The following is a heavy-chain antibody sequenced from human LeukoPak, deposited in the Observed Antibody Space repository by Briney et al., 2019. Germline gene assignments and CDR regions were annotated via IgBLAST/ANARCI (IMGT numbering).Heavy chain of an antibody. D-gene: IGHD4-17*01. Sequence: GGSLRLSCAASGFTFSSYAMHWVRQAPGKGLEWVAVISYDGSNKYYADSVKDRFTISRDNSKNTLYLQMNSLRAEDTAVYYCATSHDYGDYYFDYWGQGTLVTVSS. CDR1: GFTFSSYA. J-gene: IGHJ4*02. V-gene: IGHV3-30-3*01. CDR2: ISYDGSNK. CDR3: ATSHDYGDYYFDY.